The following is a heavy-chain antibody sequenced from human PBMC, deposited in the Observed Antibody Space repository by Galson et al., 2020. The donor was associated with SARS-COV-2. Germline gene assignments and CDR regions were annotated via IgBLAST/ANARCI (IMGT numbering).Heavy chain of an antibody. J-gene: IGHJ4*01. D-gene: IGHD5-12*01. CDR1: GDSITTYF. Sequence: ASETLTLTCTVSGDSITTYFRGWIRQPPREGLEWIGYLHYGGGTHYNPSLQRRVTISIDTPKNQFSLNLRSVTAADTAVYYFARASRDGYKYFEYWGHGTLVTVSS. V-gene: IGHV4-59*01. CDR2: LHYGGGT. CDR3: ARASRDGYKYFEY.